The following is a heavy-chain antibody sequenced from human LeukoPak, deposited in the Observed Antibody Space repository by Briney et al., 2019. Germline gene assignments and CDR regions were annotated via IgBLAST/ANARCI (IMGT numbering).Heavy chain of an antibody. J-gene: IGHJ1*01. Sequence: GGSVRLSCAASGLTLSDYYMGWIRQAPGKGREWVSYISGSNSYTNYADSVKGRFYADTVKGRFTISRDNAKSSLYLQMNSLRAEDTSVYYCASLTYYFDSSGYYPGYFQHWGQGTLVTVSS. V-gene: IGHV3-11*03. CDR3: ASLTYYFDSSGYYPGYFQH. CDR2: ISGSNSYT. CDR1: GLTLSDYY. D-gene: IGHD3-22*01.